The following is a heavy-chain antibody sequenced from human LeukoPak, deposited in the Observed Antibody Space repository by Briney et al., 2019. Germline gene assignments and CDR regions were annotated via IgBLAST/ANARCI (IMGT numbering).Heavy chain of an antibody. D-gene: IGHD2-15*01. CDR3: AKQGCSGGSCYFDY. J-gene: IGHJ4*02. CDR1: GFTFSSSA. Sequence: GSLSLSCAASGFTFSSSAMNWVRQAPGKGLEWVSAISGSGGSTYYADSLKGRFTISRDNSKNTLYLQMNSLRAEDTAVFYCAKQGCSGGSCYFDYWGQGTLVTVSS. V-gene: IGHV3-23*01. CDR2: ISGSGGST.